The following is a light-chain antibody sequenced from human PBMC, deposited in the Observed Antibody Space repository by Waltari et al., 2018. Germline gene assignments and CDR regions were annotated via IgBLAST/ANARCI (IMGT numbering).Light chain of an antibody. J-gene: IGKJ5*01. CDR2: GAS. Sequence: DIQMTQSPSSLSASVGDRVTITCRASQSIRNYLNWYQQKPGKAPKLLIYGASSLQSGVPSRVSGSGSGTDFTLTISSLQPEDSATYYCQQSDSPPLTFGQGTRLDIK. V-gene: IGKV1-39*01. CDR3: QQSDSPPLT. CDR1: QSIRNY.